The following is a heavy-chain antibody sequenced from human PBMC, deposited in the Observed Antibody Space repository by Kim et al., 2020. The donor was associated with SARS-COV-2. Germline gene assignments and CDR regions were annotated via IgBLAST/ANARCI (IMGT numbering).Heavy chain of an antibody. Sequence: DYVKGRFTISRDNSKNTLYLHMNSLRAEDTAVYYGARNYGSGTLWFDPWGQGTLVTVSS. CDR3: ARNYGSGTLWFDP. V-gene: IGHV3-74*01. J-gene: IGHJ5*02. D-gene: IGHD3-10*01.